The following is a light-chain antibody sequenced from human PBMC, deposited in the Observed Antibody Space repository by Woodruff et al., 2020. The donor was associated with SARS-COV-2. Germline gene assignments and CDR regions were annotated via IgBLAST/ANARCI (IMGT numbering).Light chain of an antibody. CDR3: MQGLQIPRT. J-gene: IGKJ2*01. V-gene: IGKV2-28*01. CDR2: FCS. Sequence: GQSPHLEISFCSNRASGVPDRFSGSGSGTDFTLKISRVEAEDVGVYYCMQGLQIPRTFGQGTKLEIK.